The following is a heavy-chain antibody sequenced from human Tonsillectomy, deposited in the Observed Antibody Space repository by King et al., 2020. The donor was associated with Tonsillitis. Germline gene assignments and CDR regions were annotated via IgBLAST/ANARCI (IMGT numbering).Heavy chain of an antibody. CDR3: ARDYRWAFDI. CDR2: IGSGSENI. J-gene: IGHJ3*02. CDR1: GFTFSTFS. V-gene: IGHV3-48*01. D-gene: IGHD5-24*01. Sequence: VQLVESGGDFVQPGGSLRLSCAASGFTFSTFSMNWVRQAPGKGLEWISYIGSGSENIQYSDSVKGRFTISRDNAKTSLYLQMNSLRAEDTALYYCARDYRWAFDIWGQGTVVTVSS.